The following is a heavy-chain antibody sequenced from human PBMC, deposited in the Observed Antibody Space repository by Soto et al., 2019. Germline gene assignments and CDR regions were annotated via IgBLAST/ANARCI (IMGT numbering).Heavy chain of an antibody. CDR1: GGTFSSYA. J-gene: IGHJ4*02. CDR3: ASGQYYYDSSGYYSY. V-gene: IGHV1-69*13. D-gene: IGHD3-22*01. Sequence: ASVKVSCKASGGTFSSYAISWVRQAPGQGLEWMGGIIPIFGTANYAQKFQGRVTITADESTSTAYMELSSLRSEDTAVYYCASGQYYYDSSGYYSYWGQGTQVTVSS. CDR2: IIPIFGTA.